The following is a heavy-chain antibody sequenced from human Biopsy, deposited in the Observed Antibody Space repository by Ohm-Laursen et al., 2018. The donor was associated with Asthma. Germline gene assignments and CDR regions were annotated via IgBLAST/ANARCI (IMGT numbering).Heavy chain of an antibody. CDR3: AKDRDYDILTGPPGFDY. V-gene: IGHV3-23*01. Sequence: LRLSCAASGFTFSSYAMRWVRQAPGKGLEWVSAISGSGGSTYYADSVKGRFTISRDNSKNTLYLQMNSLRAEDTAVYYCAKDRDYDILTGPPGFDYWGQGTLVTVSS. D-gene: IGHD3-9*01. CDR2: ISGSGGST. CDR1: GFTFSSYA. J-gene: IGHJ4*02.